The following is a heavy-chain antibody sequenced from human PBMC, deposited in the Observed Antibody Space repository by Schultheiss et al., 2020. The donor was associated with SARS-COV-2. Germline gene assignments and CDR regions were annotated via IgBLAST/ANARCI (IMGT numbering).Heavy chain of an antibody. J-gene: IGHJ4*02. Sequence: SETLSLTCVVFGGSFSGNYWSWIRQSPGKGLEWIGYIYYSGSTYYNPSLKSRVTISVDTSKNQFSLKLSSVTAADTAVYYCASSVVAELDYWGQGTLVTVSS. D-gene: IGHD5-12*01. V-gene: IGHV4-59*06. CDR2: IYYSGST. CDR3: ASSVVAELDY. CDR1: GGSFSGNY.